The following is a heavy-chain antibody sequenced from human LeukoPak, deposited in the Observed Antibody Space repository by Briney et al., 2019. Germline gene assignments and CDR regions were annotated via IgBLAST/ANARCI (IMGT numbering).Heavy chain of an antibody. CDR3: AKYYYEGSGASPLHY. D-gene: IGHD3-22*01. CDR1: GFSFNNNG. CDR2: IRYDGTNK. Sequence: GGSLRLSCVASGFSFNNNGMHWVRQAPGTGLEWVAFIRYDGTNKYYTDSVRGRFTISRDNSKNTLYLQMNSLRVEDTALYYCAKYYYEGSGASPLHYWGQGTLVTVSS. J-gene: IGHJ4*02. V-gene: IGHV3-30*02.